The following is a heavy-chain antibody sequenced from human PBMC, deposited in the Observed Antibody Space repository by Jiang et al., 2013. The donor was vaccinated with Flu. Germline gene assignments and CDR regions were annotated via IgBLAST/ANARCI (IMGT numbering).Heavy chain of an antibody. CDR1: GGSLSSYY. CDR3: ARHRYSRTWGYYGVDF. V-gene: IGHV4-59*08. CDR2: IYYNGST. J-gene: IGHJ6*04. D-gene: IGHD6-13*01. Sequence: LLKPSETLSLTCTVSGGSLSSYYWNWIRQPPGKGLEWIGYIYYNGSTKYNPPLKSRVTISVDTSKNQFSLKLSSVTAADTAVYYCARHRYSRTWGYYGVDFWGKGTTVTVSS.